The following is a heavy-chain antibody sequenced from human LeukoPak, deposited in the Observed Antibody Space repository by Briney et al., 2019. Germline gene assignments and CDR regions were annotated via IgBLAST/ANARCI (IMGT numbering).Heavy chain of an antibody. CDR2: INQDGSET. D-gene: IGHD2-21*01. CDR1: GFIPVHYW. V-gene: IGHV3-7*01. J-gene: IGHJ3*02. CDR3: TRESRLHVRLVAFDI. Sequence: GGSLRLSCVISGFIPVHYWMTWVRQAPGKVLEWVANINQDGSETFYVDSVKGRFTISRDSAKNSLYLQMNRLRAEDTALYYCTRESRLHVRLVAFDIWGQGSMVTVSS.